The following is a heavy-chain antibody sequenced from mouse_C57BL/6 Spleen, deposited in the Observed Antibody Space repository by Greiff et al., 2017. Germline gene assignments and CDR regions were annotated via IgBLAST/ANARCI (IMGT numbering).Heavy chain of an antibody. Sequence: QVQLQQSGAELVRPGTSVKVSCKASGYAFTNYLIEWVKQRPGQGLEWIGVINTGSGGTNDNAKLKGKATLTADKTASTAYMQLSSLTSEDSAVYFCARPLGSSLACLAYWGQGTLVTVAA. D-gene: IGHD1-1*01. V-gene: IGHV1-54*01. CDR2: INTGSGGT. CDR1: GYAFTNYL. CDR3: ARPLGSSLACLAY. J-gene: IGHJ3*01.